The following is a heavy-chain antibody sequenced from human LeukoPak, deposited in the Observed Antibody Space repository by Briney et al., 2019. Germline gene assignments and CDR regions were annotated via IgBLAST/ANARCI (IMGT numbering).Heavy chain of an antibody. J-gene: IGHJ6*03. CDR3: AKIAVAGYYFYSMDV. D-gene: IGHD6-19*01. Sequence: GGSLRLSRAASGFTFINYAMSWVRQAPGKGLEWVSTIAGSGRSTYYADSVKGRFTISRDNSKNTLFLQMNSLRADDTAVYYCAKIAVAGYYFYSMDVWGRETMVTVSS. V-gene: IGHV3-23*01. CDR2: IAGSGRST. CDR1: GFTFINYA.